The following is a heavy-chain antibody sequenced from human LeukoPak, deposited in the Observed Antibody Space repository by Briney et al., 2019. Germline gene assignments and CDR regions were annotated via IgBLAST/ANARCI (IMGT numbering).Heavy chain of an antibody. CDR2: IYPGDSDT. CDR3: ARPKTLGGYNYEFGF. CDR1: GYSFTSYW. V-gene: IGHV5-51*01. Sequence: GESLKISCKGSGYSFTSYWIGWVRQMPGKGLEWMGIIYPGDSDTRYSPSFQGQVTISADKSISTAYLQWSSLKASDTAIYYCARPKTLGGYNYEFGFWGQGTLVTVSS. J-gene: IGHJ4*02. D-gene: IGHD5-18*01.